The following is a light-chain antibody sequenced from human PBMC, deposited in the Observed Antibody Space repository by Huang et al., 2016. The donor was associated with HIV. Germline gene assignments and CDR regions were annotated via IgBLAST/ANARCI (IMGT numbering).Light chain of an antibody. CDR1: QSLNNY. CDR2: SAS. V-gene: IGKV1-39*01. CDR3: QQTFSVPLT. Sequence: DLQMTQSPSSLSASVGDRVTITCRASQSLNNYLNWYQQNPGKAPNLLIYSASTLQSGVPPRFSGSVSGTVFTLTISNLQPEDYATYYCQQTFSVPLTFGGGTKVEIK. J-gene: IGKJ4*01.